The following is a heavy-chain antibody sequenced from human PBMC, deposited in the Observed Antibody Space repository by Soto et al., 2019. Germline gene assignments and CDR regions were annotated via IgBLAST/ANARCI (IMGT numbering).Heavy chain of an antibody. J-gene: IGHJ4*02. Sequence: GASVKVSCKASGGTFGSYAISWVRQAPGQGLEWMGGIIPIFGTANYAQKFQGRVTITADESTSTAYMELSSLRSEDTAVYYCARNRDGYSYALDYWGQGTLVTVSS. D-gene: IGHD5-18*01. CDR1: GGTFGSYA. CDR2: IIPIFGTA. V-gene: IGHV1-69*13. CDR3: ARNRDGYSYALDY.